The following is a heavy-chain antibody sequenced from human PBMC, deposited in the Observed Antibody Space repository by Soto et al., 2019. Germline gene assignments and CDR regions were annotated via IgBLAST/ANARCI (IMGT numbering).Heavy chain of an antibody. Sequence: SETLSLTCTVSGGSISSGGYYWSWIRQHPGKGLEWIGYIYYSGSTYYNPSLKSRVTISVDTSKNQFSLKLSSVTAADTAVYYCARDNSNYYYYGMDVWGQGTTVTAP. CDR2: IYYSGST. D-gene: IGHD4-4*01. V-gene: IGHV4-31*03. J-gene: IGHJ6*02. CDR1: GGSISSGGYY. CDR3: ARDNSNYYYYGMDV.